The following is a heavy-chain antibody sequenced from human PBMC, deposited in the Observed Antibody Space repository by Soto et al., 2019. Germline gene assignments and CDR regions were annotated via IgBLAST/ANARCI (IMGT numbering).Heavy chain of an antibody. V-gene: IGHV4-39*01. CDR1: GVSICSSDYY. D-gene: IGHD3-3*02. CDR2: VIYTGGA. J-gene: IGHJ4*02. Sequence: QLQLRESGPGLVKPSETLSLTCTVSGVSICSSDYYWGWLRQPPGKGPEWLGRVIYTGGAYYNGSILSRTTISLDTSKNQPALNVTSVTAADTAVYYCARTLLEQHFCGFAYWGQGALVAVSS. CDR3: ARTLLEQHFCGFAY.